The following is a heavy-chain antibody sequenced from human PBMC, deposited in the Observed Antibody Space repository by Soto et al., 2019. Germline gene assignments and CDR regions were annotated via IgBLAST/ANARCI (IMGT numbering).Heavy chain of an antibody. CDR1: GFTFSSYA. D-gene: IGHD3-3*01. CDR2: ISGSGGST. J-gene: IGHJ4*02. V-gene: IGHV3-23*01. CDR3: AKGLRQLIWSGSLDY. Sequence: GGSLRLSCAASGFTFSSYAMSWVRQAPGKGLEWVSAISGSGGSTYYADSVKGRFTISRDNSKNTLYLQMNSLGAEDTAVYYCAKGLRQLIWSGSLDYWGQGTLVTSPQ.